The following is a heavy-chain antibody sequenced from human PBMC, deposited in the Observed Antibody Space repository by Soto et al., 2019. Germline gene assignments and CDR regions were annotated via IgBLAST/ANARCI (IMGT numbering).Heavy chain of an antibody. V-gene: IGHV1-8*01. CDR3: ARGTDYDFWSGYYPLDYYYYMDV. J-gene: IGHJ6*03. Sequence: ASAKVSCKASGYTFTSYDINWVRQATGQGLEMMERMNHNSGNTGYAQKLQGRVTMTRNTSISTAYMVLSSRRSEDTAVYYCARGTDYDFWSGYYPLDYYYYMDVWGKGTTVTVSS. CDR2: MNHNSGNT. D-gene: IGHD3-3*01. CDR1: GYTFTSYD.